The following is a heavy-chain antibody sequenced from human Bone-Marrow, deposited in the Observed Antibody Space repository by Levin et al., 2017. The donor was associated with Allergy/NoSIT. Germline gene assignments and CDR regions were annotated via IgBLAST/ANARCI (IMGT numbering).Heavy chain of an antibody. J-gene: IGHJ4*02. D-gene: IGHD6-19*01. Sequence: GGSLRLSCVDSGFKFSHYAMSWVRQAPGKGLEWVSAISGSGSSTYYADSVKGRFTISRDNSKNTLYLQMNSLRAEDTAVYYCAKQAGIAVAGKYYLDYWGQGALVTVSS. V-gene: IGHV3-23*01. CDR1: GFKFSHYA. CDR2: ISGSGSST. CDR3: AKQAGIAVAGKYYLDY.